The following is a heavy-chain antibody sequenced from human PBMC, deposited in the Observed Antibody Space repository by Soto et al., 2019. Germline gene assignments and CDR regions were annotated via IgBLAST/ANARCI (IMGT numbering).Heavy chain of an antibody. J-gene: IGHJ4*02. D-gene: IGHD5-18*01. V-gene: IGHV4-34*01. Sequence: SETLSLTCAVYGGSFSGYYWSWIRQPPGKGLEWIGEINHSGSTNYNPSLKSRVTISVDTSKNQFSLKLSSVTAADTAVYYCAREGGTAMVTRYFDYWGQGTLVTVSS. CDR2: INHSGST. CDR3: AREGGTAMVTRYFDY. CDR1: GGSFSGYY.